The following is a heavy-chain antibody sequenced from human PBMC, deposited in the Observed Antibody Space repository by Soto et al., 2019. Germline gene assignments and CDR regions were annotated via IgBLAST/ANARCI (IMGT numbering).Heavy chain of an antibody. CDR2: IIPIFGTA. V-gene: IGHV1-69*13. Sequence: SVKVSCKASGGTFSSYAISWVRQAPGQGLEWMGGIIPIFGTANYAQKFQGRVTITADESTSTAYMELSSLRSEDTAVYYCARVDSSGWLYYYYYGMDVWGQGTTVTVSS. D-gene: IGHD6-19*01. CDR1: GGTFSSYA. J-gene: IGHJ6*02. CDR3: ARVDSSGWLYYYYYGMDV.